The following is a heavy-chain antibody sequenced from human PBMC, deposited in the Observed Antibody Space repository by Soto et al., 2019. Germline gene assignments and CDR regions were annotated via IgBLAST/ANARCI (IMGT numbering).Heavy chain of an antibody. Sequence: VASVKVSCKASGFTFTSSAVQWVRQARGQRLEWIGWIVVGSGNTNYAQKFQERVTITRDMSTSTAYMELSSLRSEDTAVYYCAADSSGLHYNWFDPWGQGTLVTVSS. CDR1: GFTFTSSA. CDR3: AADSSGLHYNWFDP. J-gene: IGHJ5*02. D-gene: IGHD3-3*01. V-gene: IGHV1-58*01. CDR2: IVVGSGNT.